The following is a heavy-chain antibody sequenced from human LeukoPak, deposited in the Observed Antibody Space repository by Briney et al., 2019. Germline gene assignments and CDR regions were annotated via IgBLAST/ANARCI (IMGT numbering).Heavy chain of an antibody. CDR2: ISYDGSNK. CDR1: GFTFRSYA. D-gene: IGHD4-23*01. V-gene: IGHV3-30*04. J-gene: IGHJ4*02. Sequence: GGSLRLSCAASGFTFRSYAMHWVRQAPGKGLEWVAVISYDGSNKYYADSVKGRFTISRDNSKNTLYLQMNSLRAEDTAVYYCARDRLGGNSGVDYWGQGTLVTVSS. CDR3: ARDRLGGNSGVDY.